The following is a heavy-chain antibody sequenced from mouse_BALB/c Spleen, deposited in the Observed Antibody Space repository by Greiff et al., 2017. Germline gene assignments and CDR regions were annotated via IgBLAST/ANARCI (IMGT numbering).Heavy chain of an antibody. CDR2: ILPGSGST. V-gene: IGHV1-9*01. CDR1: GYTFSSYW. Sequence: VQGVESGAELMKPGASVKISCKATGYTFSSYWIEWVKQRPGHGLEWIGEILPGSGSTNYNEKFKGKATFTADTSSNTAYMQLSSLTSEDSAVYYCARDGYYGYFDVWGAGTTVTVSS. D-gene: IGHD2-3*01. J-gene: IGHJ1*01. CDR3: ARDGYYGYFDV.